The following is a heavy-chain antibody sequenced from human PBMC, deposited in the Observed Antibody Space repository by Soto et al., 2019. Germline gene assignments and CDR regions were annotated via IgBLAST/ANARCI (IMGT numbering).Heavy chain of an antibody. Sequence: SVKVSCKASGGTFSSYAISWVRQAPGQGLEWMGGIIPIFGTANYAQKFQGRVTITADESTSTAYMELSSLRSGDTAVYYCAIEPEGSGHLHGMAFWGQGTSVTVSS. CDR2: IIPIFGTA. D-gene: IGHD3-3*01. V-gene: IGHV1-69*13. J-gene: IGHJ6*02. CDR1: GGTFSSYA. CDR3: AIEPEGSGHLHGMAF.